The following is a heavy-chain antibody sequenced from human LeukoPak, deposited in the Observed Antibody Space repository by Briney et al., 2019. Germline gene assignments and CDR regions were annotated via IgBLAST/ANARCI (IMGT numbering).Heavy chain of an antibody. CDR1: GFTFDDYA. CDR2: ISWNSGSI. Sequence: GGSLRLSCAASGFTFDDYAMHWVRQAPGKGLEWVSGISWNSGSIGYADSVKGRFTISRDNAKNSLYLQMNSLRAEDTALYYCAKDRGGYYDSLNVAFDIWGQGTMVTVSS. V-gene: IGHV3-9*01. CDR3: AKDRGGYYDSLNVAFDI. J-gene: IGHJ3*02. D-gene: IGHD3-22*01.